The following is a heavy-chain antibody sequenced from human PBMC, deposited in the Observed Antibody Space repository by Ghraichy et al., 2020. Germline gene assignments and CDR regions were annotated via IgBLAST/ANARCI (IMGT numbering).Heavy chain of an antibody. D-gene: IGHD3/OR15-3a*01. CDR3: ARDFRTENYSGWYFDL. J-gene: IGHJ2*01. V-gene: IGHV4-59*01. CDR1: GGSISSYH. Sequence: SQTLSLTCTVSGGSISSYHWNWIRQSPGKGLEWIGYIYYSGSTNYNPSLKSRVTISVDTSKNQVSLLLTSVTAADTAMYFCARDFRTENYSGWYFDLWGRGTLVTVSS. CDR2: IYYSGST.